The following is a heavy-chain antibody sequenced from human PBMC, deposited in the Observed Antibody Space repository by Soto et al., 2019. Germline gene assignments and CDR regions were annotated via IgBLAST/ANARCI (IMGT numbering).Heavy chain of an antibody. CDR3: AKMEGMDPWAYSFDY. CDR2: IYGGGNGP. V-gene: IGHV3-23*03. J-gene: IGHJ4*02. CDR1: GFTFSDFA. D-gene: IGHD3-10*01. Sequence: VQVXXSGGGXVQPGGSXXLSXAATGFTFSDFAMSWVRQAPGKGLEWVSRIYGGGNGPHYADSVKGRXXXXXXXXXXXXXXXXNSLRAEDTAVYYCAKMEGMDPWAYSFDYWGQGTLVTVSS.